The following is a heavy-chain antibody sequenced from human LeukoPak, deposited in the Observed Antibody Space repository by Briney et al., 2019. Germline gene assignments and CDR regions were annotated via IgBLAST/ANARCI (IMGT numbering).Heavy chain of an antibody. Sequence: ASVKVSCKASGGTFSSYAISWVRQAPGQGLEWMGRIIPILGIANYAQKFQGRVTITADKSTSTAYMELSSLRSEDTAVYYCARDKPSYYYDSSGYYPDYWGQGTLVTVSS. CDR2: IIPILGIA. CDR3: ARDKPSYYYDSSGYYPDY. V-gene: IGHV1-69*04. CDR1: GGTFSSYA. J-gene: IGHJ4*02. D-gene: IGHD3-22*01.